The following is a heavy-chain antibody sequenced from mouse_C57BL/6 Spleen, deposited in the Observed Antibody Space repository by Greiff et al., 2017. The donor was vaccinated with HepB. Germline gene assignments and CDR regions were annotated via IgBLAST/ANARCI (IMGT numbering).Heavy chain of an antibody. CDR3: AKNHYDYDVYAMDY. J-gene: IGHJ4*01. V-gene: IGHV2-5*01. CDR2: IWRGGST. Sequence: VQRVESGPGLVQPSQSLSITCTVSGFSLTSYGVHWVRQSPGKGLEWLGVIWRGGSTDYNAAFMSRLSITKDNSKSQVFFKMNSLQADDTAIYYCAKNHYDYDVYAMDYWGQGTSVTVSS. CDR1: GFSLTSYG. D-gene: IGHD2-4*01.